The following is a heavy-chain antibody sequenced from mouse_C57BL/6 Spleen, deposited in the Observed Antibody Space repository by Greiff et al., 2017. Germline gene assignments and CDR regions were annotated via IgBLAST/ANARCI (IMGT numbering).Heavy chain of an antibody. CDR1: GYTFPSYW. CDR2: IDPSDSYT. CDR3: ARWGAMDY. Sequence: QVQLQQSGAELVMPGASLKLSCKASGYTFPSYWMHWVKPRPGQGLEWIGEIDPSDSYTTYNQKFKGKSTLSVDKSSSAAYMQLSSLTSEDSAVYYCARWGAMDYWGKGTSVTVSS. V-gene: IGHV1-69*01. J-gene: IGHJ4*01.